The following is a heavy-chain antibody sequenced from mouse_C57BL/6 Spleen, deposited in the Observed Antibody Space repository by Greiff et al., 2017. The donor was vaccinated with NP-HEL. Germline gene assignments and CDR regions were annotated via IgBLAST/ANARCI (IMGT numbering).Heavy chain of an antibody. D-gene: IGHD1-1*01. CDR2: INYDGSST. J-gene: IGHJ2*01. Sequence: EVQLVESEGGLVQPGSSMKLSCTASGFTFSDYYMAWVRQVPEKGLEWVANINYDGSSTYYLDSLKSRFIISRDNAKNILYLQMSSLKSEDTATYYCARDYYYGSSFFDDWGQGTTLTVSS. CDR1: GFTFSDYY. V-gene: IGHV5-16*01. CDR3: ARDYYYGSSFFDD.